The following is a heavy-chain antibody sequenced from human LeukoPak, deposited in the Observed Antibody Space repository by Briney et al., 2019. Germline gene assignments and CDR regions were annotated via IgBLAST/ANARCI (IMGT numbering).Heavy chain of an antibody. CDR1: GGSISSYY. D-gene: IGHD6-13*01. V-gene: IGHV4-59*01. Sequence: SETLSLTCTVSGGSISSYYWSWIRQPPGKGLEWIGYISSSGSTNYNPSLKSRVTISVDTSKNQFSLKLSSVTAADTAVYFCARDLWGAAAGFFDYWGQGTPVTVSS. J-gene: IGHJ4*02. CDR2: ISSSGST. CDR3: ARDLWGAAAGFFDY.